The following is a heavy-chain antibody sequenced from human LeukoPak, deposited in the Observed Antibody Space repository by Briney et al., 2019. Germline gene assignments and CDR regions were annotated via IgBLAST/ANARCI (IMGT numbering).Heavy chain of an antibody. V-gene: IGHV1-2*02. Sequence: ASVKVSCKASGYTFTGYYMHWARQAPGQGLEWMGWINPNSGDTNYAQKLQGRVTMTRDTSISTTYMELSRLKSDDTAVCYCAASYDFWGGYLNHDYWGQGTLVTVSS. J-gene: IGHJ4*02. CDR1: GYTFTGYY. CDR2: INPNSGDT. D-gene: IGHD3-3*01. CDR3: AASYDFWGGYLNHDY.